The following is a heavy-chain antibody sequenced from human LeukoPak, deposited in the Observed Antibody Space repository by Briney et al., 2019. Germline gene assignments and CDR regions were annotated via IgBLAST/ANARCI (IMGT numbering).Heavy chain of an antibody. CDR1: GGSISSSSYY. D-gene: IGHD3-10*01. J-gene: IGHJ3*02. CDR3: ARAYGSGKKDAFDI. V-gene: IGHV4-39*07. CDR2: IYYSGST. Sequence: SETLSLTCTVSGGSISSSSYYWGWIRQPPGKGLEWIGSIYYSGSTYYNPSLKSRVTISVDTSKNQFSLKLSSVTAADTAVYYCARAYGSGKKDAFDIWGQGTMVTVSS.